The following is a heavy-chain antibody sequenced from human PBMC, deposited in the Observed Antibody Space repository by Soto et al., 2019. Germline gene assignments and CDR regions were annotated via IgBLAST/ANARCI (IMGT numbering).Heavy chain of an antibody. D-gene: IGHD1-26*01. Sequence: QVQLLESGGGVVQPGRSLRLSCTASGFTFSTSGMHWVRQAPGKGLEWVTVMWYDGSNKYYADSGKGRFTISRDNSKNTLYLQMTSLRADDTAVYYCARGGGSGSSFVGYYYYTLDVWGQGTTVTVSS. CDR2: MWYDGSNK. J-gene: IGHJ6*02. CDR1: GFTFSTSG. CDR3: ARGGGSGSSFVGYYYYTLDV. V-gene: IGHV3-33*01.